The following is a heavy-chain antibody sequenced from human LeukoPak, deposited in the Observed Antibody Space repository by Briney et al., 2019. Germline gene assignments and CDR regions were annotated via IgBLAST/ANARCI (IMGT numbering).Heavy chain of an antibody. D-gene: IGHD3-22*01. CDR2: IYHSGST. Sequence: SETLSLTCAVSGDSITSSSYYWAWIRQPPGKGLEWIGTIYHSGSTYYNSSLKSRVTTSVDTSKNQFSLKLSSVTAADTAMYYCARYWGPYDNSGAYFDYWGQGTLVTVSS. CDR3: ARYWGPYDNSGAYFDY. J-gene: IGHJ4*02. CDR1: GDSITSSSYY. V-gene: IGHV4-39*01.